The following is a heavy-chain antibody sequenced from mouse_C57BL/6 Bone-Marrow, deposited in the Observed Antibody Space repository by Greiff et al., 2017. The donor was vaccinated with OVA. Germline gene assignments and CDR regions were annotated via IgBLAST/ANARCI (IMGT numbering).Heavy chain of an antibody. CDR2: IFPGSGSN. CDR1: GYTFTDYY. V-gene: IGHV1-75*01. D-gene: IGHD1-1*01. Sequence: QVQLQQSGPELVKPGASVKISCKASGYTFTDYYINWVKQRPGQGLEWIGWIFPGSGSNYYNEKFKGKATLTVDKSSSTASLLLSSLTAEDSAGYFCARGVITTVVAPFDYWGQGTTLTVSS. CDR3: ARGVITTVVAPFDY. J-gene: IGHJ2*01.